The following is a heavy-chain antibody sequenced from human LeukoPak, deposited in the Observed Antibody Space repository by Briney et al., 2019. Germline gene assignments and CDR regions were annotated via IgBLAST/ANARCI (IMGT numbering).Heavy chain of an antibody. Sequence: GGSLRLSCVVSGFTFSSDWMTWVRQAPGKGLEWVANIKEDGSESYYVDSVKGRFTISRDNTKNSLYPQMNSLRAEDTAVYYCARFPRDPWRFDYWGQGTLVSVSS. V-gene: IGHV3-7*03. D-gene: IGHD5-12*01. CDR1: GFTFSSDW. J-gene: IGHJ4*02. CDR2: IKEDGSES. CDR3: ARFPRDPWRFDY.